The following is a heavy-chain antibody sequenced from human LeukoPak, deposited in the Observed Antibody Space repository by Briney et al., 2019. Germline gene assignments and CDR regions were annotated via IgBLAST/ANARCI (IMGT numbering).Heavy chain of an antibody. CDR3: ARGLYYDSSGFFAAF. J-gene: IGHJ4*02. CDR1: GYSFTRYW. Sequence: GESLKISCQASGYSFTRYWIGWVRQMPGKGLEWMGIVYPGDPDTIYSPSFQGQVTISADRSITTAYLQLNRLETSDTATYFCARGLYYDSSGFFAAFWGRGTLVTVSS. CDR2: VYPGDPDT. D-gene: IGHD3-22*01. V-gene: IGHV5-51*01.